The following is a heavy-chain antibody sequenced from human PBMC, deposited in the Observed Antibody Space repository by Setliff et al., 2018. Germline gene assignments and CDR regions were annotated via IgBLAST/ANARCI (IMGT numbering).Heavy chain of an antibody. CDR1: GFTFDIYS. CDR3: ATSTIITYYFDS. D-gene: IGHD3-22*01. J-gene: IGHJ4*02. CDR2: ISSHSNTI. V-gene: IGHV3-48*01. Sequence: PGGSLRLSCAASGFTFDIYSMSWVRQAPGKGLEWVSYISSHSNTIWYADSVKGRFTISRDNVKNSLYLEMNSLRPEDTAIYYCATSTIITYYFDSWGQGTLVTVSS.